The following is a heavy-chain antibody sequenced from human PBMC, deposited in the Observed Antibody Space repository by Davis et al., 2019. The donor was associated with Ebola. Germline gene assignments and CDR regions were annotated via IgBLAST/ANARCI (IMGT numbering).Heavy chain of an antibody. CDR2: IWHDGTNK. D-gene: IGHD4-23*01. V-gene: IGHV3-33*08. CDR3: ARVDGGNSRNHALDI. Sequence: PGGSLRLSCAASGFTFSSYGMHWVRQAPGKGLEWVAVIWHDGTNKYYADSVTGRFTISRDTSKDTLYLQMNSLRAEDTAVYYCARVDGGNSRNHALDIWGQGTMVTVSS. J-gene: IGHJ3*02. CDR1: GFTFSSYG.